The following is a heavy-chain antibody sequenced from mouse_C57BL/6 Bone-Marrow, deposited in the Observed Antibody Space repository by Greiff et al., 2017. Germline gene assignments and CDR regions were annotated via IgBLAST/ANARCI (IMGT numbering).Heavy chain of an antibody. J-gene: IGHJ1*03. D-gene: IGHD2-3*01. Sequence: EVQLVESGGDLVKPGGSLKLSCAASGFTFSSYGMSWVRQTPDKRLEWVATISSGGSYTYYPDSVKGRFTISRDNAKNTLYLQMSSLKSEDTAMYYCARPYEGYYESYWYFDVWGTGTTVTVSS. V-gene: IGHV5-6*01. CDR2: ISSGGSYT. CDR1: GFTFSSYG. CDR3: ARPYEGYYESYWYFDV.